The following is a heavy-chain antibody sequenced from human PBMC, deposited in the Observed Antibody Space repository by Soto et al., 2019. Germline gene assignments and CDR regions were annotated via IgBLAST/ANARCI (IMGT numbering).Heavy chain of an antibody. D-gene: IGHD3-10*01. CDR1: GGSFSGYY. J-gene: IGHJ4*02. V-gene: IGHV4-34*01. CDR2: INHSGST. CDR3: ARGQHGSGSIPLDY. Sequence: SETLSLTCAVYGGSFSGYYWSWIRQPPGKGLEWIGEINHSGSTNYNPSLKSGVTISVDTSKNQFSLKLSSVTAADTAVYYCARGQHGSGSIPLDYWGQGTLVTVSS.